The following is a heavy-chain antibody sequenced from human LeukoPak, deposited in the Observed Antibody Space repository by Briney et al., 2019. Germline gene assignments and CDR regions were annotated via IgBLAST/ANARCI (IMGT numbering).Heavy chain of an antibody. CDR2: ISGSGATT. V-gene: IGHV3-23*01. Sequence: SGGSLRLSCAASGFTFSSCAMTWVSQAPGKGLEWVSSISGSGATTYYADSVKGRFTISRDNSNNTVYLQMNSLRDEDTAVYYCAKDQSRVGASDPFDSWGQGMQVGVSS. J-gene: IGHJ4*02. D-gene: IGHD1-26*01. CDR3: AKDQSRVGASDPFDS. CDR1: GFTFSSCA.